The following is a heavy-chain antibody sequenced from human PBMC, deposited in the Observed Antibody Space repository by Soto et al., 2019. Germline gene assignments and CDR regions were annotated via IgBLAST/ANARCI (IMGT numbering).Heavy chain of an antibody. J-gene: IGHJ4*02. V-gene: IGHV4-34*02. CDR2: LNHSGSS. Sequence: QVQLQQWGAGLLKPSETLSLTCAVYGGTLHDYYLNWIRQPPGKGLEWIGELNHSGSSNYNPSLKSRVTISVATSKNQFSLNLRSVTAANTAVYYCARGPYSDSGGYYFFWGQGALVTVSS. CDR3: ARGPYSDSGGYYFF. CDR1: GGTLHDYY. D-gene: IGHD3-22*01.